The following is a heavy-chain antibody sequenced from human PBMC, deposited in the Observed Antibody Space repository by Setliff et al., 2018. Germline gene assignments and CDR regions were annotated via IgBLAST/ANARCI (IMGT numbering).Heavy chain of an antibody. CDR1: GGSFGSGTYY. J-gene: IGHJ4*02. CDR2: LHTSGTT. D-gene: IGHD1-26*01. V-gene: IGHV4-61*02. Sequence: PSETLSLTCTVSGGSFGSGTYYWSWIRQPAGKVLEWIGRLHTSGTTVYNPSLKGRVTISADTSTNHFSLKLTSVTAADTAVYYCARDNTIVGATDYWGQGALVTVSS. CDR3: ARDNTIVGATDY.